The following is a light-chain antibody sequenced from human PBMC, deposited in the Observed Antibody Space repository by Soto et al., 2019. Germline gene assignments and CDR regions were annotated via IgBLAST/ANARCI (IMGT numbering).Light chain of an antibody. CDR2: AAS. V-gene: IGKV1-39*01. CDR1: QSISSY. Sequence: DIPMTQSPSSLSASVGDRVTITCRASQSISSYLNWFQQKPGKAPQLLIYAASSFQSGVPSRFSGSGSGTDFTLTISSLQPEDFATYYCQQSYSTPWTFGQGTTVEIK. J-gene: IGKJ1*01. CDR3: QQSYSTPWT.